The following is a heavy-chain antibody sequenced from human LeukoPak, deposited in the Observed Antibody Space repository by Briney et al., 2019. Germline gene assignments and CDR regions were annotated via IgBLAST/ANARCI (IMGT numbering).Heavy chain of an antibody. CDR3: ARGPNHYYYMGF. CDR2: INPDGGVT. V-gene: IGHV1-2*02. CDR1: GYSFTGYY. D-gene: IGHD2-8*01. J-gene: IGHJ6*03. Sequence: ASMKVSCKASGYSFTGYYIHWVRQAPGQGLEWMGWINPDGGVTKSAQNFQGRVTMTRDKSINTVYMELSGLTSDDTALYYCARGPNHYYYMGFWGTGTTVSVSS.